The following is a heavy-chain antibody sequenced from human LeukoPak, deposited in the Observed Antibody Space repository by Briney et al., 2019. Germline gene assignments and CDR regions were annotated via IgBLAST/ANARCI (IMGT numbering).Heavy chain of an antibody. Sequence: PGGSLRLFFAASGFTFSSYAMSWVRPAPGKGLEWVSAISGSGGSTYYADSVKGRFTISRDNSRNTLYLQMNSLRAEDTAVYYCAHIPDILTGYYIGGTYFDYWGQGTLVTVSS. D-gene: IGHD3-9*01. CDR2: ISGSGGST. CDR1: GFTFSSYA. CDR3: AHIPDILTGYYIGGTYFDY. J-gene: IGHJ4*02. V-gene: IGHV3-23*01.